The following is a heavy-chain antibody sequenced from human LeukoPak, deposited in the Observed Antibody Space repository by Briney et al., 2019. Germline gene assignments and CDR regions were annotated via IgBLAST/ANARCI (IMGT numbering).Heavy chain of an antibody. V-gene: IGHV4-30-4*01. D-gene: IGHD3-16*02. CDR2: IYYSGST. Sequence: SETLSLTCTVSGGSISSGDYYWSWIRQPPGKGLEWIGYIYYSGSTYYNPSLKSRVTISVDTSKNQFSLKLSSVTATDTAVYYCSGESSYFDYWGQGTLVTVSS. J-gene: IGHJ4*02. CDR3: SGESSYFDY. CDR1: GGSISSGDYY.